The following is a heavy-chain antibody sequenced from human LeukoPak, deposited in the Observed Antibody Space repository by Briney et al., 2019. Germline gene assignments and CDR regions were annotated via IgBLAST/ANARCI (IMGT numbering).Heavy chain of an antibody. CDR1: GGTFSSYA. Sequence: ASVNVSCKASGGTFSSYAISWVRQAPGQGLEWMGGIIPIFGTANYAQKFQGRVTITADESTSTAYMELSSLRSEDTAVYYCALQWLVKGEGDYWGQGTLVAVSS. D-gene: IGHD6-19*01. V-gene: IGHV1-69*13. CDR2: IIPIFGTA. J-gene: IGHJ4*02. CDR3: ALQWLVKGEGDY.